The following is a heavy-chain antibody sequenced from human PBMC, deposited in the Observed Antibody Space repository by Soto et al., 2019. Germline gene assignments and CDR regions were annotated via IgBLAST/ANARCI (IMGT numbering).Heavy chain of an antibody. CDR1: GGSITSDY. CDR3: ARGRWFGP. V-gene: IGHV4-59*01. Sequence: QVQLQESGPGLVKPSETLSLTCTVSGGSITSDYWSWIRQPPGKGLEWIGYIYYSGSTNYNPSLXRXVXXAIDTSKDQFSLKLSSVTAADTALYYCARGRWFGPWGQGTLVTVSS. CDR2: IYYSGST. J-gene: IGHJ5*02.